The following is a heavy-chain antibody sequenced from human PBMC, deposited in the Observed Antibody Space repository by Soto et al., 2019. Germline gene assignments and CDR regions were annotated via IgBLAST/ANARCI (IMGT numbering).Heavy chain of an antibody. J-gene: IGHJ4*02. CDR1: GGSISSGGYS. D-gene: IGHD5-12*01. CDR3: AAGGGLPRYY. Sequence: HLQLQESGSGLVNPSQTLSLTCAVSGGSISSGGYSWSWIRQPPGKGLEWIGYIYHSGSTYYNPSLKSRVTISVDRSKNQFSLKLSSVPAADTAVYYCAAGGGLPRYYWGQGTLVTVSS. V-gene: IGHV4-30-2*01. CDR2: IYHSGST.